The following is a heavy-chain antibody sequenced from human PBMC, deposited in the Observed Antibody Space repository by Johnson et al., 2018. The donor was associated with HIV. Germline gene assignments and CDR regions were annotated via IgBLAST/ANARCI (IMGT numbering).Heavy chain of an antibody. CDR3: TTDQGYYGDAFDI. D-gene: IGHD3-10*01. CDR1: GFTFSNAW. CDR2: IKSKTDGGTT. Sequence: VQLVESGGGLVKPGGSLRLSCAASGFTFSNAWMSWVRQAPGKGLEWVGRIKSKTDGGTTDYAAPVKGRFTISRDDSKNTLYLQMNSLKTEDTAVYYCTTDQGYYGDAFDIWGQGTMVTVSS. V-gene: IGHV3-15*01. J-gene: IGHJ3*02.